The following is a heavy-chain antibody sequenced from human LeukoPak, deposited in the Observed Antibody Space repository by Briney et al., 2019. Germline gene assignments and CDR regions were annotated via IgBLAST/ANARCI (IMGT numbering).Heavy chain of an antibody. CDR1: GYTFTGYY. Sequence: GASVKVSCKASGYTFTGYYMHWVRQAPGQGLEWMGWINPNSGGTNYAQKFQGRVTMTRDTSISTDYMELSRLRSDDTAVYYCARFTMVRGVKTFDYWGQGTLVTVSS. V-gene: IGHV1-2*02. J-gene: IGHJ4*02. D-gene: IGHD3-10*01. CDR3: ARFTMVRGVKTFDY. CDR2: INPNSGGT.